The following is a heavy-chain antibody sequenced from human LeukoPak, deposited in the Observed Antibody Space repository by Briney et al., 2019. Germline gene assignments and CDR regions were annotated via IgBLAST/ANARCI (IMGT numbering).Heavy chain of an antibody. J-gene: IGHJ5*02. CDR3: ANTGESALGWFDP. Sequence: ASVKVSCKASGYTFTGYSIHWVRQAPGQGLEWMGGIIPIFGTANYAQKFQGRVTITADKSTSTAYMELSSLRSEDTAVYYCANTGESALGWFDPWGQGTLVTVSS. CDR2: IIPIFGTA. V-gene: IGHV1-69*06. CDR1: GYTFTGYS. D-gene: IGHD2-8*02.